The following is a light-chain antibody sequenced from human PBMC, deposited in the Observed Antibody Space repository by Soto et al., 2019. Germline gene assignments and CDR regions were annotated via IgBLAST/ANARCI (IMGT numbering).Light chain of an antibody. V-gene: IGLV1-51*01. CDR2: DNN. CDR3: GTWDSSLSAGPYV. Sequence: QPVLTQPPSVSAAPGQKVTISCSGSSSNIGNNYVSWYQQLPGTAPKLLIYDNNKRPSGIPDRFSGSKSGTSATLGITGLQTGDEADYYCGTWDSSLSAGPYVFGTGTKLTVL. J-gene: IGLJ1*01. CDR1: SSNIGNNY.